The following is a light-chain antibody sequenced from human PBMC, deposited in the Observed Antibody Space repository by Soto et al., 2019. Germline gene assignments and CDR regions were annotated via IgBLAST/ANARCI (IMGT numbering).Light chain of an antibody. CDR1: SSNIGAGYD. CDR2: GNN. CDR3: QSYDSSLSASV. Sequence: QSVLTQPPSVSGAPGQRVILSCTGSSSNIGAGYDVHWYQQFPGTVPKLLIYGNNHRPSGVPDRFSGSKSGTSASLAITGLQAEDEANYYCQSYDSSLSASVFGGGTKVTVL. J-gene: IGLJ2*01. V-gene: IGLV1-40*01.